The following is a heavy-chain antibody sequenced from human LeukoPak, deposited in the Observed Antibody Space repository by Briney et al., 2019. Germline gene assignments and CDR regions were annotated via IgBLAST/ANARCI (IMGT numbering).Heavy chain of an antibody. CDR3: ARHSDVIGAI. D-gene: IGHD3-10*01. J-gene: IGHJ4*02. Sequence: GESLRISCKASGYTFTHQWIGWVRQKSGSGLEWMGIIHPRDSDTRYSPSFQGHVSISADTSINTAYLEWSRLEASDTAIYYCARHSDVIGAIWGQGTLVTVSS. CDR1: GYTFTHQW. V-gene: IGHV5-51*01. CDR2: IHPRDSDT.